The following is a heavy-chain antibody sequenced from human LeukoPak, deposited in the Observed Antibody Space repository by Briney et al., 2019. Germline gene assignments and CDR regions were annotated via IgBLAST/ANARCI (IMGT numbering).Heavy chain of an antibody. J-gene: IGHJ4*02. CDR3: ARAEDDYSNYDGGTIDY. CDR2: ISYDGSNK. Sequence: GGSLRLSCAASGFTFSSYAMHWVRQAPGKGLEWVAVISYDGSNKYYADSVKGRFTISRDNSKNTLYLQMNSLRAEDTAVYYCARAEDDYSNYDGGTIDYWGQGTLVTVSS. D-gene: IGHD4-4*01. CDR1: GFTFSSYA. V-gene: IGHV3-30-3*01.